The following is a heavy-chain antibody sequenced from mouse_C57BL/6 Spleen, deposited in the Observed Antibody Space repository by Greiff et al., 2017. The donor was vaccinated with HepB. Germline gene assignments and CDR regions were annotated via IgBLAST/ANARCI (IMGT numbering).Heavy chain of an antibody. Sequence: VQLQQSGAELARPGASVKLSCKASGYTFTSYGISWVKQRTGQGLEWIGEIYPRSGNTYYNEKFKGKATLTAAKSSSTAYMELRSMTSEDSAVYFCARNYDYDGAWFAYWGQGTLVTVSA. CDR1: GYTFTSYG. V-gene: IGHV1-81*01. CDR3: ARNYDYDGAWFAY. D-gene: IGHD2-4*01. J-gene: IGHJ3*01. CDR2: IYPRSGNT.